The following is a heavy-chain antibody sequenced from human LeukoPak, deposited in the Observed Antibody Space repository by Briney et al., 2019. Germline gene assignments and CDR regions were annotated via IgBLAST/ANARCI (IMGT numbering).Heavy chain of an antibody. V-gene: IGHV7-4-1*02. CDR2: INTNTGNP. D-gene: IGHD2-21*01. CDR3: ARDLWDY. Sequence: GLEWMGWINTNTGNPTYAQGFTGRFVFSVDTSVSTAYLQISDLKAEDTAVYYCARDLWDYWGQGTLVTVSS. J-gene: IGHJ4*02.